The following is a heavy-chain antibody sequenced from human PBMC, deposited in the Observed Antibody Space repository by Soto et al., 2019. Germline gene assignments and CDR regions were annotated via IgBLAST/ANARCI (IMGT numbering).Heavy chain of an antibody. CDR2: IFYSGST. D-gene: IGHD6-13*01. CDR3: ARVIAAAGKHNWFDP. Sequence: PSETLSLTCTVSGGSISSSSYYWAWIRQPPGKGLEWIGTIFYSGSTNYNPSLNSRVTISMDTSKNQFSLKLSSVTAADTAVYYCARVIAAAGKHNWFDPWGQGTLVTVSS. V-gene: IGHV4-39*07. J-gene: IGHJ5*02. CDR1: GGSISSSSYY.